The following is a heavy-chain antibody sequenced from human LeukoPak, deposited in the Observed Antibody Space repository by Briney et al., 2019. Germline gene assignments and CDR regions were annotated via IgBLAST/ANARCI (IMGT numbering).Heavy chain of an antibody. Sequence: GGSLRLSCAASGFTFSSYSMNWVRQAPGKGLEWVSYISSSSTIYYADSVKGRFTISRDNAKNSLYLQMNSLRAEDTAVYYCARDHYYDSSGYYSPLDYWGQGTLVTVSS. CDR3: ARDHYYDSSGYYSPLDY. D-gene: IGHD3-22*01. J-gene: IGHJ4*02. CDR1: GFTFSSYS. V-gene: IGHV3-48*01. CDR2: ISSSSTI.